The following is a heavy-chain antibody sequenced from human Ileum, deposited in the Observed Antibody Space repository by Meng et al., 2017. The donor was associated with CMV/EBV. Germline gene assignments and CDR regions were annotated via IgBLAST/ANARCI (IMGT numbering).Heavy chain of an antibody. J-gene: IGHJ4*02. CDR1: GGSISSSSYY. V-gene: IGHV4-39*07. CDR2: IYYSGST. Sequence: QQQLPEVGPGLVQPSETLSLTCTVSGGSISSSSYYWGWIRQPPGKGLEWIGSIYYSGSTYYNPSLKSRVTISVDTSKNQFSLKLSSVTAADTAVYYCARDEAAAGTGIDYWGQGTLVTVSS. D-gene: IGHD6-13*01. CDR3: ARDEAAAGTGIDY.